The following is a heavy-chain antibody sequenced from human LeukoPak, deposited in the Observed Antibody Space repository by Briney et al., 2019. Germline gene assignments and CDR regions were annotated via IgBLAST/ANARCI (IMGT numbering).Heavy chain of an antibody. D-gene: IGHD3-3*01. Sequence: ASVKVSCKASGYIFTGYYMHWVRQAPGQGLEWMGWMNPNSGNPGYAQKFQGRVTITRNTSISTAYMELSSLRSEDTAVYYCASWSGYYNYYYYYMDVWGKGTTVTVSS. CDR3: ASWSGYYNYYYYYMDV. CDR2: MNPNSGNP. V-gene: IGHV1-8*03. CDR1: GYIFTGYY. J-gene: IGHJ6*03.